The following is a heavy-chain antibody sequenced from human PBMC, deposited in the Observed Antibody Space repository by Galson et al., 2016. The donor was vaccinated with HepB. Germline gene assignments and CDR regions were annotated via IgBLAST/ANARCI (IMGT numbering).Heavy chain of an antibody. V-gene: IGHV3-23*01. CDR2: ISGSGGNK. CDR1: GFTFSSYA. D-gene: IGHD5-18*01. CDR3: ATPRGYSYGYWDDTTTDY. J-gene: IGHJ4*02. Sequence: SLRLSCAASGFTFSSYAVSWVRQAPGKGLEWVSAISGSGGNKYYADPAKGRFTISRDNSKNTLYLQMNSLRAEDTAVYYCATPRGYSYGYWDDTTTDYWGQGTLVTVSS.